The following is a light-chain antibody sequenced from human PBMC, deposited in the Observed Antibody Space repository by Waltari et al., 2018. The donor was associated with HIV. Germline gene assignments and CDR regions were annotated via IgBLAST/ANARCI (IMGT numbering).Light chain of an antibody. CDR1: SSDAGDDNY. CDR3: CSYAGSYTLV. Sequence: QSALTQPPSASGSPGQSVTISCTGISSDAGDDNYVSWYQQHPGKAPKLMIYDVSKRPSGVPDRFSGSKSGNTASLTISGLQAEDEADYYCCSYAGSYTLVFGGGTKLTVL. CDR2: DVS. J-gene: IGLJ3*02. V-gene: IGLV2-11*01.